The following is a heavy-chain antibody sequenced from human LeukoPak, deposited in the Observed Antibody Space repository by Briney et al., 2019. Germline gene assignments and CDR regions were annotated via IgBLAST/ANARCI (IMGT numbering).Heavy chain of an antibody. CDR1: GYTFTSYD. CDR3: ARSAGTYYYHYYYMDV. J-gene: IGHJ6*03. V-gene: IGHV1-8*01. D-gene: IGHD6-13*01. CDR2: MNPNSGNT. Sequence: ASVKVSCKASGYTFTSYDINWVRQATGQELEWMRWMNPNSGNTGYAQKFQGRVTMTRNTSISTAYMELSSLRSEDTAVYYCARSAGTYYYHYYYMDVWGKGTTVTVSS.